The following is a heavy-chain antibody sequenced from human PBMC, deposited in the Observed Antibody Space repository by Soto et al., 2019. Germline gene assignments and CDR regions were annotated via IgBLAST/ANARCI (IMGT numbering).Heavy chain of an antibody. Sequence: QVQLVQSGAEVKKPGASVKVSCKASGYTFTGYSVGWVRQAPGQGLEWMGWISAYSGDTYYTQRFQDRLTMTTDASTSTAYMELRSLRSDDTAVYYCARPSGSYGDYAWSLKYWGQGTLVTVSS. CDR2: ISAYSGDT. CDR1: GYTFTGYS. J-gene: IGHJ4*02. CDR3: ARPSGSYGDYAWSLKY. D-gene: IGHD4-17*01. V-gene: IGHV1-18*01.